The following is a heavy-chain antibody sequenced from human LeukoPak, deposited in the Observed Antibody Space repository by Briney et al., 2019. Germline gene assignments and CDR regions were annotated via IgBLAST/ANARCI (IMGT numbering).Heavy chain of an antibody. CDR2: ISGSGGST. V-gene: IGHV3-23*01. Sequence: PGGSLRLSCAASGFTFSSYAMSWVRQAPGKGLEWVSAISGSGGSTYYADPVKGRFTISRDNSKNTLYLQMNSLRAEDTAVYYCAKDDQWLVPAEYFQHWGQGTLVTVSS. D-gene: IGHD6-19*01. CDR3: AKDDQWLVPAEYFQH. J-gene: IGHJ1*01. CDR1: GFTFSSYA.